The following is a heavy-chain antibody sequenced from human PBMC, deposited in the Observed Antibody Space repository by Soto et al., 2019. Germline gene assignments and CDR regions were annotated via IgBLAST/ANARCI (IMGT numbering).Heavy chain of an antibody. V-gene: IGHV1-8*01. Sequence: QVQLVQSGAEVKKPGASVKVSCKASGYTFTSYDINWVRQATGQGLEWMGWMNPNSGNTGYAQKFQGRGTMTRNTSISTAYRELGSLRSEDTAGDYCARGLGDYYERSGYYREDYWGQGTLVTVSS. CDR1: GYTFTSYD. D-gene: IGHD3-22*01. CDR3: ARGLGDYYERSGYYREDY. J-gene: IGHJ4*02. CDR2: MNPNSGNT.